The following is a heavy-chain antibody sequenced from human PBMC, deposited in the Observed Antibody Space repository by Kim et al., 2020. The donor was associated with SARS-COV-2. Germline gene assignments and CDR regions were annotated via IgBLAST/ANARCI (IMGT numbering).Heavy chain of an antibody. Sequence: GGSLRLSCAASGFTFDDYAMHWVRQAPGKGLEWVSGISWNSGNIAYADSVKGRFTISRDNAKNSLYLLMNSLRAEDTALYYCAKDTYSSGWFEGGRYDYWGQGALVTVSS. CDR2: ISWNSGNI. D-gene: IGHD6-19*01. V-gene: IGHV3-9*01. J-gene: IGHJ4*02. CDR3: AKDTYSSGWFEGGRYDY. CDR1: GFTFDDYA.